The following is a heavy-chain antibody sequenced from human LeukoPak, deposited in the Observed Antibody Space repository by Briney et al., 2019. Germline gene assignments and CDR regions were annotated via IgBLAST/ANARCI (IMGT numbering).Heavy chain of an antibody. Sequence: GGSLRLSCAASGFTFSSYWMSWVRQAPGKGLEWVANIKQDGSEKYYVDSVKGRFTISRDNAKNSLYLQMNSLRAEDTAVYYCARFPLYYYYYMDVWGKGTTVTVSS. V-gene: IGHV3-7*01. J-gene: IGHJ6*03. CDR3: ARFPLYYYYYMDV. CDR1: GFTFSSYW. CDR2: IKQDGSEK.